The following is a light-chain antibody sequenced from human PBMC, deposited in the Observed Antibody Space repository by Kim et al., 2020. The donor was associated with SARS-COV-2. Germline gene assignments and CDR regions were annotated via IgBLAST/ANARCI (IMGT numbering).Light chain of an antibody. Sequence: EIVLTQSPAPLSLSPGERATLSCRASQSVSSYLAWYQQKPGQAPRLLIYDASNRATGIPARFSGSGSGTDFTLTISSLEPEDFAVYYCQQRSNWPFSITFGQGTRLEIK. CDR3: QQRSNWPFSIT. J-gene: IGKJ5*01. CDR2: DAS. CDR1: QSVSSY. V-gene: IGKV3-11*01.